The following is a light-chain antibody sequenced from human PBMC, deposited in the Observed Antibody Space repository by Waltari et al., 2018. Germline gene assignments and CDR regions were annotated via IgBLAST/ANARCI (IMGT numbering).Light chain of an antibody. CDR1: QGVSRS. CDR3: HQRTNWA. CDR2: HLS. Sequence: DIVLTQSPATLSLSAGERATLPCRASQGVSRSLAWYQQQPGQAPRLLIYHLSNWATGTPARFSGSGSVTDFTLTISSLEPEDFAVYYCHQRTNWAFGGGTKVEIK. V-gene: IGKV3-11*01. J-gene: IGKJ4*01.